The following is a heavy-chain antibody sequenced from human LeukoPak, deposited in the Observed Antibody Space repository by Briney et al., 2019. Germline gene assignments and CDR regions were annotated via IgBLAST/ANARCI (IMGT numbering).Heavy chain of an antibody. CDR1: GYSFTSYW. D-gene: IGHD3-10*01. V-gene: IGHV5-51*01. J-gene: IGHJ6*02. CDR3: ARPSGSRLGYYGSGSYYPPLYYYGMDV. CDR2: IYPGDSDT. Sequence: GESLKISCKGSGYSFTSYWIGWVRQMPGKGLEWMGIIYPGDSDTRYSPSFQGQVTISADKSISTAYLQWSSLKASDTAMYYCARPSGSRLGYYGSGSYYPPLYYYGMDVWGQGTTVTVSS.